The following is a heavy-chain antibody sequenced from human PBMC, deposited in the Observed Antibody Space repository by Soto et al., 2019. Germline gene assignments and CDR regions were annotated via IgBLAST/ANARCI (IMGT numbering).Heavy chain of an antibody. CDR1: GYTFTGYY. V-gene: IGHV1-2*02. CDR2: INPNSGGT. J-gene: IGHJ5*02. D-gene: IGHD1-7*01. CDR3: ARDSRNYRLSSRNWFDP. Sequence: ASVKVSCKASGYTFTGYYMHWARQAPGQGLGWMGWINPNSGGTNYAQKFQGRVTMTRDTSISTAYMELSRLRSDDTAVYYCARDSRNYRLSSRNWFDPWGQGTLVTVSS.